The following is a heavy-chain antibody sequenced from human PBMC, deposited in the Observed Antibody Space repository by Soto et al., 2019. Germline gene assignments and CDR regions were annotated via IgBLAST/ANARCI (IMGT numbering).Heavy chain of an antibody. CDR1: GGSISSSSYY. D-gene: IGHD5-12*01. Sequence: SETLSLTCTVSGGSISSSSYYWGWIRQPPGKGLEWIGSIYYSGSTYYNPSLKSRVTISVDTSKNKFSLKLSSVTAADTAVYYCAIGLCVDIVATPYYYYGMDVWGQGTTVTVSS. CDR3: AIGLCVDIVATPYYYYGMDV. J-gene: IGHJ6*02. V-gene: IGHV4-39*01. CDR2: IYYSGST.